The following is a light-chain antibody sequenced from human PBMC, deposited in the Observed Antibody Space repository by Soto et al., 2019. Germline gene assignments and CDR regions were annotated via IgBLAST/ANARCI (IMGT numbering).Light chain of an antibody. J-gene: IGKJ4*01. Sequence: DIQMTQSPSTLSASVGDRVTITCRASQSISSWLAWYQQKPGKAPKLLVYDASSLESGVPSKFRGNGSGTEFTLIFNSLQPGVFGNYFCQQYNSYSLTFGGGTKVEIK. CDR3: QQYNSYSLT. V-gene: IGKV1-5*01. CDR1: QSISSW. CDR2: DAS.